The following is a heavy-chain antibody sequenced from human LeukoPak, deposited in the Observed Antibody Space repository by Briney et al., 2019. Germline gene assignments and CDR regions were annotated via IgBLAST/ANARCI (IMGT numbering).Heavy chain of an antibody. CDR3: ARGHFNSNGFDY. Sequence: PSETLPLTCAVYGGSFSGYYWSWIRQPPGKGLEWIGEINHSGSTNYNPSLKSRVTISVDTSKNQFSLKLSSVTAADTAVYYCARGHFNSNGFDYWGQGTLVTVSS. V-gene: IGHV4-34*01. D-gene: IGHD4-11*01. J-gene: IGHJ4*02. CDR2: INHSGST. CDR1: GGSFSGYY.